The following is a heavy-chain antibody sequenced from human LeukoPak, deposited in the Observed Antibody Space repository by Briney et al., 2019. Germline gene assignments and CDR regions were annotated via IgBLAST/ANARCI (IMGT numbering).Heavy chain of an antibody. CDR2: INHSGST. CDR1: GGSFSGCY. Sequence: SETLSLTCAVYGGSFSGCYWSWIRQPPGKGLEWIGEINHSGSTNYNPSLKSRVTISVDTSKNQFSLKLSSVTAADTAVYYCARGVSRGNWFDPWGQGTLVTVSS. V-gene: IGHV4-34*01. D-gene: IGHD1-26*01. CDR3: ARGVSRGNWFDP. J-gene: IGHJ5*02.